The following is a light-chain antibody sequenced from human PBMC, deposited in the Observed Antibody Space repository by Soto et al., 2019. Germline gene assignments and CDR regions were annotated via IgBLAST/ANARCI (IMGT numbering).Light chain of an antibody. Sequence: QSVMTRPRSVSGSPGQPVTISCTGTSSDVGGYNYVSWYQQHPGKAPKLMIYDVSKRPSGVPDRFSGSKSGNTASLTISGLQAEDEADYYCCSYAGSYTFNYVFGTGTKVTVL. CDR2: DVS. CDR1: SSDVGGYNY. J-gene: IGLJ1*01. CDR3: CSYAGSYTFNYV. V-gene: IGLV2-11*01.